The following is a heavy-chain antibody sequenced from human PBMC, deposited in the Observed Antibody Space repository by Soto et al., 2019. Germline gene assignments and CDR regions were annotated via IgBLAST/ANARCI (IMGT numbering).Heavy chain of an antibody. V-gene: IGHV1-18*01. CDR1: GYTFRSYG. CDR2: ISGYNGNT. Sequence: ASVKVSCKASGYTFRSYGISWVRQAPGQGLEWMGWISGYNGNTHYSQKFQGKVTMTTDTSTSTAYMELRNLRSDDTAVYYCAKADSNYAGRFSYYYMDVWGKGTMVNVFS. D-gene: IGHD4-4*01. J-gene: IGHJ6*03. CDR3: AKADSNYAGRFSYYYMDV.